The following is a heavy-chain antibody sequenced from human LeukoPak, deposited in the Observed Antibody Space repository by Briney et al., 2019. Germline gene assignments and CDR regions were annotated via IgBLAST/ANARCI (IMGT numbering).Heavy chain of an antibody. CDR2: ISYNGIT. D-gene: IGHD3-10*02. V-gene: IGHV4-59*08. J-gene: IGHJ4*02. CDR3: ARYMSGDYDY. Sequence: PSETLSLTCTVSGGSISEYYWSWIRQPPGKGLEWIAYISYNGITNYNPSLKSRVTISVDTSKNQFSLKLSSVTAADTAVYYCARYMSGDYDYWGQGTLVTVSS. CDR1: GGSISEYY.